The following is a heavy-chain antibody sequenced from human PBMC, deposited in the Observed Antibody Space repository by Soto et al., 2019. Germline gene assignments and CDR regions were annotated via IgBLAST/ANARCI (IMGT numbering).Heavy chain of an antibody. D-gene: IGHD2-2*01. CDR3: ARAIPAAMGIYYDYYYMDV. CDR2: INHSGST. J-gene: IGHJ6*03. Sequence: QVQLQQWGAGLLKPSETLSLTCAVYGGSFSGYYWSWIRQPPGKGLEWIGEINHSGSTNYNPSLKSRVTISVDTSKNQFSLKLSSVTAADTAVYYCARAIPAAMGIYYDYYYMDVWGKGTTVTVSS. CDR1: GGSFSGYY. V-gene: IGHV4-34*01.